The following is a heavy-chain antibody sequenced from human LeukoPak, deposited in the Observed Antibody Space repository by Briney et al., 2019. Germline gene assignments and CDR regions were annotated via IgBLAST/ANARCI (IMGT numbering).Heavy chain of an antibody. CDR3: AKDGGSGVGFDP. CDR1: GFTFSSYA. D-gene: IGHD1-26*01. J-gene: IGHJ5*02. V-gene: IGHV3-23*01. Sequence: GGSLRLSCAASGFTFSSYAMTWVRQAPGKGLEWVSGIRAGGGSTYFADSVRGRFTFSTDNSKNTLYLQMNSLRAGDAAIYYCAKDGGSGVGFDPWGQGTLVTVSS. CDR2: IRAGGGST.